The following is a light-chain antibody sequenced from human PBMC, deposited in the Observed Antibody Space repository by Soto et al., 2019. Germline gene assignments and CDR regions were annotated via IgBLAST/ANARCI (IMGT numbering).Light chain of an antibody. CDR1: QSVSSN. CDR3: QHYKNWPRT. V-gene: IGKV3D-15*01. CDR2: GAS. Sequence: EIGMTQSPATLYVAPGESATLSSRASQSVSSNLAGYQQKPGQAPRLLKYGASTRATGIPARFSGSESGTEFTLTISSLQSEDFAVYYCQHYKNWPRTCDQGTKVQI. J-gene: IGKJ1*01.